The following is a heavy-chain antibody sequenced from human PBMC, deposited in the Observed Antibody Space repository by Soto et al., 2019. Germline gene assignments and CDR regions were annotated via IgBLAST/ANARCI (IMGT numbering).Heavy chain of an antibody. D-gene: IGHD3-3*01. CDR2: MSPNSGNT. CDR3: ARGFYSSGYYTQYYYYMDV. CDR1: GYTFTSYG. V-gene: IGHV1-8*02. J-gene: IGHJ6*03. Sequence: ASVKVSCKASGYTFTSYGISWVRQAPGQGLEWMGWMSPNSGNTSYAQKFQGRVTMTRNTSISTAYMELSSLRSEDTAVYYCARGFYSSGYYTQYYYYMDVWGKGTTVTVSS.